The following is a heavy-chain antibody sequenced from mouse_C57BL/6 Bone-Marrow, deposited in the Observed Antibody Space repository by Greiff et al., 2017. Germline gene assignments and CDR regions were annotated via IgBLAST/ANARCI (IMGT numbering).Heavy chain of an antibody. V-gene: IGHV1-61*01. CDR3: ARWGYCFDD. J-gene: IGHJ2*01. CDR2: IYPSDSDT. CDR1: GYTFTSYW. Sequence: QVQLPQPGAELVRPGSSVKLSCKASGYTFTSYWMAWVKQRPGQGLEWIGNIYPSDSDTHYNHKFKDKATLTVDKSSSTAYMQLSGLTSEYSAVYYCARWGYCFDDWGQGTTLTVAS.